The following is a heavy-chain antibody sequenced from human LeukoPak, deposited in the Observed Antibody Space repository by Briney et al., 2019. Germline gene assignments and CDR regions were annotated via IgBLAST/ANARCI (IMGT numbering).Heavy chain of an antibody. D-gene: IGHD4-17*01. Sequence: SETLSLTCTVSGGSISSYYWSWIRQPPGKGLEWSGYIYYSGSTNYNPSLKSRVTISVDTSKNQFSLKLSSVTAADTAVYYCARRKRPRVTTRSGYFDLWGRGTLVTVSS. V-gene: IGHV4-59*08. CDR3: ARRKRPRVTTRSGYFDL. J-gene: IGHJ2*01. CDR1: GGSISSYY. CDR2: IYYSGST.